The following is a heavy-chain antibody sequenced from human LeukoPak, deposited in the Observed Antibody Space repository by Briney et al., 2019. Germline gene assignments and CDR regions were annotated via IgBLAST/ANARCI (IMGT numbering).Heavy chain of an antibody. CDR2: ISSSSSYI. V-gene: IGHV3-21*01. CDR3: ARDDCSSTSCHNGAFDI. J-gene: IGHJ3*02. CDR1: GFTFSSYG. D-gene: IGHD2-2*01. Sequence: GGLRLSCAASGFTFSSYGMHWVRQAPGKGLEWVSSISSSSSYIYYADSVKGRFTISRDNAKNSLYLQMNSLRAEDTAVYYCARDDCSSTSCHNGAFDIWGQGTMVTVSS.